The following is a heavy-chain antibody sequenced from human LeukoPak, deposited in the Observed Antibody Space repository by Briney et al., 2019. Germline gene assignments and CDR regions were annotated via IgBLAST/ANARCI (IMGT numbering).Heavy chain of an antibody. CDR3: AKAYRPNWNYLSWFDP. Sequence: GGSLRLSCAASGFTFDDYAMHWVRQAPGKGLEWVSGISWNSGSIGYADSVKGRFTISRDNAKNSLYLQMNSPRAEDTALYYCAKAYRPNWNYLSWFDPWGQGTLVTVSS. CDR1: GFTFDDYA. D-gene: IGHD1-7*01. J-gene: IGHJ5*02. V-gene: IGHV3-9*01. CDR2: ISWNSGSI.